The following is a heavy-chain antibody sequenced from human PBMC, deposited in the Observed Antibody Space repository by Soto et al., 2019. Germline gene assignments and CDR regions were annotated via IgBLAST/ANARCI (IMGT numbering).Heavy chain of an antibody. D-gene: IGHD2-15*01. J-gene: IGHJ1*01. CDR3: ARGVDAYTWGGY. V-gene: IGHV5-51*01. CDR2: IHPGTSET. Sequence: GESLKISCKGSSYTFTTDWIGWVRQMPGKGLEYMGAIHPGTSETRYTPSFQGQVTVSADKSISTAYLQWSSLKASDIAIYYCARGVDAYTWGGYWGQRTQVPVSS. CDR1: SYTFTTDW.